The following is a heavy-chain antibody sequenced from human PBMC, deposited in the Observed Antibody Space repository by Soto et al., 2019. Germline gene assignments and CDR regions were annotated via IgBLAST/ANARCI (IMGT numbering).Heavy chain of an antibody. CDR3: ASGPSGYCSGGSCYSEHFQH. J-gene: IGHJ1*01. D-gene: IGHD2-15*01. CDR2: INPNSGGT. Sequence: QVQLVQSGAEVKKPGASVKVSCKASGYTFTGYSMHWVRQAPGQGLEWMGWINPNSGGTNYAQKFQGWVTMTRDTSISTAYMELSRLRSDDTAVYYCASGPSGYCSGGSCYSEHFQHWGQGTLVTVSS. CDR1: GYTFTGYS. V-gene: IGHV1-2*04.